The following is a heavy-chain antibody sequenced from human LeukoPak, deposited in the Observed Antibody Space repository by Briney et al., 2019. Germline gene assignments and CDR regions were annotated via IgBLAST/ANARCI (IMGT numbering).Heavy chain of an antibody. V-gene: IGHV1-69*04. D-gene: IGHD2-21*02. CDR2: IIPILGIA. J-gene: IGHJ4*02. Sequence: SVKVSCKASGGTFSSYAISWVRQAPGQGLEWMGRIIPILGIANYAQKFQGRATITADKSTSTAYMELSSLRSEDTAVYYCARVVVTAIFDYWGQGTLVTVSS. CDR1: GGTFSSYA. CDR3: ARVVVTAIFDY.